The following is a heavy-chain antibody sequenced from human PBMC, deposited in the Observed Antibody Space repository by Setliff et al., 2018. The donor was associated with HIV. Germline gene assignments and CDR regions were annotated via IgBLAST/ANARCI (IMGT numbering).Heavy chain of an antibody. CDR1: GYTFTNYC. CDR2: IYPGGARR. D-gene: IGHD5-12*01. Sequence: ASVKVSCKASGYTFTNYCMRWVRQAPGQGLEWMGIIYPGGARRSYAQKFQGRVIMTRDTSTSTVYMELNSLRSEDTAVYYCARVGDGYNSFDYWGQGTLVTVSS. V-gene: IGHV1-46*01. CDR3: ARVGDGYNSFDY. J-gene: IGHJ4*02.